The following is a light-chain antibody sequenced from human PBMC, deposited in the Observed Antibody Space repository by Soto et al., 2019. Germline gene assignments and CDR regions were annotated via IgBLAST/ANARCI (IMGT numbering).Light chain of an antibody. CDR2: EVS. CDR3: SSYTSSSTVV. J-gene: IGLJ2*01. V-gene: IGLV2-14*01. Sequence: QSALTQPASVSGSPGQSITISCTGTNSDVGGYKYVSWHQHHPGKAPKLMIYEVSNRPSGVSNRFSGSKSGNTASLTISGLQAEDEGDYYCSSYTSSSTVVFGGGTKVTVL. CDR1: NSDVGGYKY.